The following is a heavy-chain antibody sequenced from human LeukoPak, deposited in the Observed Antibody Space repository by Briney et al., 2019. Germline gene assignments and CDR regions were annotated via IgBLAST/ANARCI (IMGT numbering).Heavy chain of an antibody. V-gene: IGHV4-61*02. Sequence: SETLSLTCTVSGYSISSGGLYWSWIRQPAGKGLEWVGRIYTGGSTHYNSSLKSRVTISLDTSKNQFSLKLSSVTAADTAVYYCARGTRSWFDPWGQGTLVTVSS. CDR3: ARGTRSWFDP. CDR1: GYSISSGGLY. J-gene: IGHJ5*02. CDR2: IYTGGST. D-gene: IGHD1-1*01.